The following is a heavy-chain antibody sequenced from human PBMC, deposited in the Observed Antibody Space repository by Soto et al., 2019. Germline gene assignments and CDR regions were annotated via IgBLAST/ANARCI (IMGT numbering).Heavy chain of an antibody. Sequence: SETLSLTCAVSGDSISSADYSWNWVRQPPGKGLEWIGYISHSGSTYYNPSLKSRVTISVDTSRNQFSLNLTSVTAADTAVYYCASQRSGLWPYWGQGTLVTVSS. CDR3: ASQRSGLWPY. CDR1: GDSISSADYS. J-gene: IGHJ4*02. CDR2: ISHSGST. D-gene: IGHD3-10*01. V-gene: IGHV4-30-2*01.